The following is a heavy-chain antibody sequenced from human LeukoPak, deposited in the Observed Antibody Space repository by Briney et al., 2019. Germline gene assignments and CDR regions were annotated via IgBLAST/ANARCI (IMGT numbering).Heavy chain of an antibody. V-gene: IGHV3-7*01. CDR3: ARFAAGGSYYYYMDV. CDR2: IKQDGSEK. J-gene: IGHJ6*03. CDR1: GFTFSSYW. D-gene: IGHD6-25*01. Sequence: PGGSLRLSCAASGFTFSSYWMSWVRQAPGKGLEWVANIKQDGSEKSYVDSVKGRFTISRDNARNSLYLQMNSLRADDTAVYYCARFAAGGSYYYYMDVWGKGTTVTVS.